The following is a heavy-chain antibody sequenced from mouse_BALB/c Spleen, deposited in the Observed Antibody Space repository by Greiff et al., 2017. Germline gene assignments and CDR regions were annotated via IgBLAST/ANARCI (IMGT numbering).Heavy chain of an antibody. V-gene: IGHV3-6*02. CDR2: ISYDGSN. Sequence: ESGPGLVKPSQSLSLTCSVTGYSITSGYYWNWIRQFPGNTLEWMGYISYDGSNNYNPSLKNRISITRDTSKNQFFLKLNSVTTEDTATYYCARDQEYGNPWFAYWGQGTLVTVSA. CDR1: GYSITSGYY. CDR3: ARDQEYGNPWFAY. J-gene: IGHJ3*01. D-gene: IGHD2-10*02.